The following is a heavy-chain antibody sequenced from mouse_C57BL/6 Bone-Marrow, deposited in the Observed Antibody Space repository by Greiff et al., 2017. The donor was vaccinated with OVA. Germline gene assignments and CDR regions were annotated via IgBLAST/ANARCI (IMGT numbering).Heavy chain of an antibody. Sequence: EVQLQESGGGLVQPGGSMKLSCAASGFTFSDAWMDWVRQSPEKGLEWVAEIRNKANNHATYYAESVKGRFTISRDDSKSSVYLQMNSLRAEDTGIYYCTSLLSIRPMDYWGQGTSVTVSS. D-gene: IGHD1-1*02. J-gene: IGHJ4*01. CDR2: IRNKANNHAT. V-gene: IGHV6-6*01. CDR3: TSLLSIRPMDY. CDR1: GFTFSDAW.